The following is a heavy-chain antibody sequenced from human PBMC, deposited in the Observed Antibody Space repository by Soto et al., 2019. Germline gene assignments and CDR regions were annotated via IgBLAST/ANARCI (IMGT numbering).Heavy chain of an antibody. CDR2: IYYSGST. Sequence: SETLSLTCTVSGGSVSSGSYYWSWIRQPPGKGLEWIGYIYYSGSTNYNPSLKSRVTISVDTSKNQFSLKLSSVTAADTAVYYCARGYLLWFGELPTEYYFDYWGQGTLVTVSS. V-gene: IGHV4-61*01. CDR3: ARGYLLWFGELPTEYYFDY. J-gene: IGHJ4*02. CDR1: GGSVSSGSYY. D-gene: IGHD3-10*01.